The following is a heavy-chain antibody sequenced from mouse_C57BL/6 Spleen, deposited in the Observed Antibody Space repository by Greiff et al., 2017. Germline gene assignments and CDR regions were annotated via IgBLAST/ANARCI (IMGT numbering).Heavy chain of an antibody. J-gene: IGHJ1*03. CDR3: AREGGYYRYFDV. CDR2: IHPNSGST. CDR1: GYTFTSYW. V-gene: IGHV1-64*01. D-gene: IGHD2-12*01. Sequence: QVQLQQPGAELVKPGASVKLSCKASGYTFTSYWMHWVKQRPGQGLEWIGMIHPNSGSTNYNEKFKSKATLTVDKSSSTAYMQLSSLTSEDSAVYYCAREGGYYRYFDVWGTGTTVTVSS.